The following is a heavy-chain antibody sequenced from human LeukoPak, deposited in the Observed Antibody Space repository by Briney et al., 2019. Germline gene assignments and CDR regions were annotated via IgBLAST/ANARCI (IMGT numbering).Heavy chain of an antibody. V-gene: IGHV1-69*13. CDR2: IIPIFGTA. D-gene: IGHD5-24*01. Sequence: SVKVSCKASGGTFSSYAISWVRQAPGQGLEWMGGIIPIFGTANYAQKFQGRVTITPDESTSTAYMELSSLRSEDTAVYYCAGEMASIDAFDIWGQGTMVTVSS. CDR3: AGEMASIDAFDI. CDR1: GGTFSSYA. J-gene: IGHJ3*02.